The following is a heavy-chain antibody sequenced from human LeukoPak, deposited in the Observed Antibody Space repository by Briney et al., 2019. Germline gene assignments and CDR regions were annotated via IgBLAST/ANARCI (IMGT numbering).Heavy chain of an antibody. CDR1: GFTFSGSA. V-gene: IGHV3-73*01. CDR2: ITSKANSYAT. J-gene: IGHJ4*02. Sequence: GGSLRLSCAASGFTFSGSAMHWVRQASGKGLEWVGRITSKANSYATAYAASVKGRFTISRDDSQNTAYLQMNSLKTDDTAVYYCTRHERGSSGWLFDYWGQGTLVTVSS. D-gene: IGHD6-19*01. CDR3: TRHERGSSGWLFDY.